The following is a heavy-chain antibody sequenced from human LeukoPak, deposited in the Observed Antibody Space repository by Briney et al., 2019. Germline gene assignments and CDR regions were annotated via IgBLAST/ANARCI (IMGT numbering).Heavy chain of an antibody. D-gene: IGHD2-21*02. V-gene: IGHV3-21*01. CDR2: ISSSSSYI. CDR3: ARTYCGGDCYPLALDY. Sequence: GGSLRLSCAASGFTFSSYSMNWVRQAPGKGLEWVSSISSSSSYIYYADSVKGRFTISRDNAKNSLYLQMNSLRAEDTAVYYCARTYCGGDCYPLALDYWGQGTLVTVSS. CDR1: GFTFSSYS. J-gene: IGHJ4*02.